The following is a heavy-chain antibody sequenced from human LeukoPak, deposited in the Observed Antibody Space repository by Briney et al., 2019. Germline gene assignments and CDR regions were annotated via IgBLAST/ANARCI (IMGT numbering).Heavy chain of an antibody. CDR1: GVSFSGYY. CDR2: INHSGST. D-gene: IGHD6-13*01. J-gene: IGHJ5*02. Sequence: KPSETLSLTCAVYGVSFSGYYWSWIRQPPGKGLEWIGEINHSGSTNYNPSLKSRVTISVDTSKNQFSLKLSSVTAADTAVYYCARGHPYSSSWYRWFDPWGQGTLVTVSS. V-gene: IGHV4-34*01. CDR3: ARGHPYSSSWYRWFDP.